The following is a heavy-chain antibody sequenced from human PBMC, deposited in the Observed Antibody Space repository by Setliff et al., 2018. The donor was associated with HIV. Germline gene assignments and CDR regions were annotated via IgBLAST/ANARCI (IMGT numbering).Heavy chain of an antibody. J-gene: IGHJ6*03. CDR3: ARGLAVAGKSYYYYYYMDV. V-gene: IGHV1-2*02. CDR1: GYSFTDYY. Sequence: GASVKVSCKASGYSFTDYYMHWVRQAPGQGLEWMGWINPNRGGTNYAQKFQGRVTMTRDTSITTVYMELSRVRSDDTAVYYCARGLAVAGKSYYYYYYMDVWGKGATVTVSS. D-gene: IGHD6-19*01. CDR2: INPNRGGT.